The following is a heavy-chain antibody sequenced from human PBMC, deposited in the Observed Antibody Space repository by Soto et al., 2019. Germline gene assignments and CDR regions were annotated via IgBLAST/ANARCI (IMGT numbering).Heavy chain of an antibody. CDR2: IYFTGST. J-gene: IGHJ4*02. Sequence: LSLTCTVSGHSLSSGGYYWSWIRQHPGKGLEWVGYIYFTGSTLYNPSLKSRLAMSLDTSKDQFSLRLTSVTAADTAVYFCARDWGSSGWPNWGQGTLVTVSS. V-gene: IGHV4-31*02. D-gene: IGHD6-19*01. CDR3: ARDWGSSGWPN. CDR1: GHSLSSGGYY.